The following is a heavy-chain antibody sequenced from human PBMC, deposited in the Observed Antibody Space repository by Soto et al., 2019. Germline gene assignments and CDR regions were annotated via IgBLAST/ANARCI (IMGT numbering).Heavy chain of an antibody. D-gene: IGHD2-21*01. CDR3: AGDTYYFGLDV. V-gene: IGHV4-34*01. CDR2: INHSGST. J-gene: IGHJ6*02. CDR1: GGSFSGYY. Sequence: SETLSLTCAVYGGSFSGYYWSWIRQPPGKGLEWIGEINHSGSTNYNPSLKSRVTISVDTSKNQFSLKLNSVTAADTAVYYCAGDTYYFGLDVWGQGTTVTVS.